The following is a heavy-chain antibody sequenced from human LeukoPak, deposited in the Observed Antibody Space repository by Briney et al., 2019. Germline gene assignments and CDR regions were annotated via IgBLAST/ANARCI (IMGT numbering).Heavy chain of an antibody. CDR2: IWYDGSNK. Sequence: GALRLSCAASGFTFSSYGMHWVRQAPGKGLEWVAVIWYDGSNKYYADSVKGRFTISRDNSKNTLYLQMNSLRAEDTAVYYCAKVGRGYSYGYFDYWGQGTQVTVSS. CDR3: AKVGRGYSYGYFDY. CDR1: GFTFSSYG. J-gene: IGHJ4*02. D-gene: IGHD5-18*01. V-gene: IGHV3-33*06.